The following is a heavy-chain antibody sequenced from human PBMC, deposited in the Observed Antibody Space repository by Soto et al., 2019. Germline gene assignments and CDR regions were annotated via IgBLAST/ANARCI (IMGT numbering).Heavy chain of an antibody. CDR3: ARISSEVLLWFGELKPFFDY. CDR2: ISAYNGNT. V-gene: IGHV1-18*01. J-gene: IGHJ4*02. D-gene: IGHD3-10*01. CDR1: GYTFTSYG. Sequence: ASVKVSCKASGYTFTSYGISWVRQAPGQGLEWMGWISAYNGNTNYAQKLQGRVTMTTDTSTSTAYMELRSLRSDDTAVYYCARISSEVLLWFGELKPFFDYWGQGTLVTVSS.